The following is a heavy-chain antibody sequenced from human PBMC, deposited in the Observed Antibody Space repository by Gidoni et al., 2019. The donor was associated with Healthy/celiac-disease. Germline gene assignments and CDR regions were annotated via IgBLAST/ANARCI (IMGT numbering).Heavy chain of an antibody. J-gene: IGHJ6*02. CDR3: ARHYSVLTAKKRYYYYGMDV. Sequence: EVQLVQSGAEVKKPGESLKISCKGSGSSFTSYWIGWVRQMPGKGLEWMGIIYPGDSDTRYSPSFQGQVTISADKSISTAYLQWSSLKASDTAMYYCARHYSVLTAKKRYYYYGMDVWGQGTTVTVSS. CDR1: GSSFTSYW. V-gene: IGHV5-51*01. CDR2: IYPGDSDT. D-gene: IGHD3-9*01.